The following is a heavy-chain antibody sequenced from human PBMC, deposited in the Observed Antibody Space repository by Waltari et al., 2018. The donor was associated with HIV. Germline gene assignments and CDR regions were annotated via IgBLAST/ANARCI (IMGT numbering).Heavy chain of an antibody. CDR1: GYTFTSHA. CDR3: AKEFATTSQFDC. V-gene: IGHV1-3*04. CDR2: MNTGNGNT. D-gene: IGHD4-17*01. Sequence: QVQLVQSGAEVKKPGASVKVSCKASGYTFTSHAIQWVRQVPGQRLEWMGWMNTGNGNTRYSQKFQDRVTITRDTSASTAYMELTSLRSEDTAVYYCAKEFATTSQFDCWGQGTLVTVSS. J-gene: IGHJ4*02.